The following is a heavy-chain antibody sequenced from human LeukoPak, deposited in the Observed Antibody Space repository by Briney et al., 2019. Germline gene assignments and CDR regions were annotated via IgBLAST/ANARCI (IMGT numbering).Heavy chain of an antibody. D-gene: IGHD2-15*01. V-gene: IGHV1-18*01. J-gene: IGHJ3*02. Sequence: GASVKVSCKASGYTFTSYGISWVRQAPGQGLEWMGWISAYNGNTNYAQKLQGRVTMTTDTSTSTAYMELRSLRSDDTAVNYCARDKGDIVVVVAATHGAFDIWGQGTMVTVSS. CDR3: ARDKGDIVVVVAATHGAFDI. CDR2: ISAYNGNT. CDR1: GYTFTSYG.